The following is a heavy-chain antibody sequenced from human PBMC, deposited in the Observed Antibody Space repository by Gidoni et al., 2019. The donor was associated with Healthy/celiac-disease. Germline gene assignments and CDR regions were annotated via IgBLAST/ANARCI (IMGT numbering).Heavy chain of an antibody. D-gene: IGHD5-12*01. V-gene: IGHV4-34*01. CDR1: GGSFSGYY. Sequence: QVQLQQWGAGLFKPSETLSLTCAVYGGSFSGYYWSWIRQPPGKGLEWIGEINNSESTNYNPSLKSRVTISVDTSKNQFSLKLSSVTAADTAVYYCARARRVARSFDIWGQGTMVTVSS. CDR3: ARARRVARSFDI. CDR2: INNSEST. J-gene: IGHJ3*02.